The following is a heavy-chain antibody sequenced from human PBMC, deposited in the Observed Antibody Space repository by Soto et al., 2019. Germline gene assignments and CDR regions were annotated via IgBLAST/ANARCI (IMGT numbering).Heavy chain of an antibody. D-gene: IGHD3-3*01. CDR1: GFSFSSFG. V-gene: IGHV3-30*18. CDR2: ISFDGSKK. CDR3: AKDGGWGGVVIDYYNGMDV. Sequence: GGSLRLSCAASGFSFSSFGLHWVRQAPGKGLEWVALISFDGSKKYYGDSVKGRLTISKDTSKNTLFLQMNSLRPEDTAVYYCAKDGGWGGVVIDYYNGMDVWGQGTTVTVSS. J-gene: IGHJ6*02.